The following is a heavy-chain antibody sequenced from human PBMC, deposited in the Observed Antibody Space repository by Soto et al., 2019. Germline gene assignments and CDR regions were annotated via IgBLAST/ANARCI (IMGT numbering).Heavy chain of an antibody. CDR1: GYTSTGYG. D-gene: IGHD6-19*01. CDR2: ISAYNGNT. J-gene: IGHJ4*02. CDR3: AREGMWYSSGWYLDY. V-gene: IGHV1-18*01. Sequence: SAKTSSKAPGYTSTGYGITCVRQAPGQGLEWMGWISAYNGNTNYSQKLQRRVTMTADTSTSTAYMELRSLRSDDTAVYYCAREGMWYSSGWYLDYWGRGTLVTVSS.